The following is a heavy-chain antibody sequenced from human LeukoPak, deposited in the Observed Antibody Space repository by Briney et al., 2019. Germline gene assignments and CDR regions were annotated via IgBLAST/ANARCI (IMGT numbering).Heavy chain of an antibody. CDR1: GFTFSGSA. Sequence: GGSLRLSCAASGFTFSGSAMSWVRQAPGEGLEWVSLISYSGANSYYTDSVRGRFTISRDNSKDTLFLQMNSLRAEDTAIYYCARDMQLSTWGRGTMVTVSS. J-gene: IGHJ3*01. D-gene: IGHD3-16*02. V-gene: IGHV3-23*01. CDR3: ARDMQLST. CDR2: ISYSGANS.